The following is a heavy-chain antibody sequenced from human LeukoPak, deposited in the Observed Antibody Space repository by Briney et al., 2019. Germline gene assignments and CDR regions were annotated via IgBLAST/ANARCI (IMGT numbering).Heavy chain of an antibody. CDR1: GGSISSSSYY. Sequence: SETLSLTCTVSGGSISSSSYYWSWIRQPPGKGLEWIGEINHSGSTNYNLSLKSRVTISVDTSKNQFSLKLSSVTAADTAVYYCASGGSGSGASYAHHYYYYGMDVWGQGTTVTVSS. J-gene: IGHJ6*02. CDR3: ASGGSGSGASYAHHYYYYGMDV. D-gene: IGHD3-10*01. V-gene: IGHV4-39*07. CDR2: INHSGST.